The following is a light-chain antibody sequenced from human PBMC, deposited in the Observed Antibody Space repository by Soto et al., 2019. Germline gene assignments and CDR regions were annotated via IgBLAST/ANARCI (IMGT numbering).Light chain of an antibody. J-gene: IGLJ2*01. Sequence: QSVLTQPASVSGSPGQSITISCTGTSSDVGNSDYVSWYQHHPGKAPKLMISGVTNRPSGVSNRFSGSKSGNTASLTISGLHPEDEPDYYCGSAATGTTSPVVFGGGTEVTVL. CDR1: SSDVGNSDY. V-gene: IGLV2-14*03. CDR2: GVT. CDR3: GSAATGTTSPVV.